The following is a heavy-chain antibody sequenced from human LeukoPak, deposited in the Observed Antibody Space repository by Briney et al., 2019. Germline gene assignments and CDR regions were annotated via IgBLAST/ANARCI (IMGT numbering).Heavy chain of an antibody. J-gene: IGHJ6*02. Sequence: GESLKISCKGSGYSFTSYWIGWVRQMPGKGLEGMGIIYPGDSDTRYSPSFQGQVTISADKSISPAYLQWSSLKASDTAMYYRASGVRPYCGGDCFDYYYYGMDVWGQGTTVTVSS. D-gene: IGHD2-21*02. CDR3: ASGVRPYCGGDCFDYYYYGMDV. CDR2: IYPGDSDT. CDR1: GYSFTSYW. V-gene: IGHV5-51*01.